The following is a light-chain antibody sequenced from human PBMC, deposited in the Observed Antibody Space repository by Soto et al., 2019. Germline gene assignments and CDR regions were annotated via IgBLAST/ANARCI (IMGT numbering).Light chain of an antibody. J-gene: IGLJ1*01. CDR2: AVT. V-gene: IGLV2-14*01. CDR3: SSYTSSSTLV. Sequence: QSALTQPASVSGSPGQSITISCTGTSSDVGGYNYVSWYQQHPGKAPKLMIYAVTNRPSGVSNRFSGSTSGNTASLTISGLQAEDEAYYYCSSYTSSSTLVFGTGTKLTVL. CDR1: SSDVGGYNY.